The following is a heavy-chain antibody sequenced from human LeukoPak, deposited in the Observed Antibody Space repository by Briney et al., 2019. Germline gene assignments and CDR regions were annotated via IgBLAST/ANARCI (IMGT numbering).Heavy chain of an antibody. CDR2: INQDVSEK. J-gene: IGHJ4*02. V-gene: IGHV3-7*01. CDR3: ARHDAGHWDY. Sequence: QAGGSLRLSCAASGFTFSSYWMSWVRQAPGKGLEWVANINQDVSEKYYMDSVKGRFTISRGNTKNSLYLQMNNLRAEDTAVYYCARHDAGHWDYWGQGTLVTVSS. D-gene: IGHD2-8*01. CDR1: GFTFSSYW.